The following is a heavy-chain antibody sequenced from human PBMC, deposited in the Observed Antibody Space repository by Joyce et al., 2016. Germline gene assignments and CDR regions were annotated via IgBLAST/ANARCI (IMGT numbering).Heavy chain of an antibody. CDR2: IYYTGNT. V-gene: IGHV4-39*07. J-gene: IGHJ3*02. D-gene: IGHD3-10*01. Sequence: QLQLQESGPGLVKSSETLSLTCTVSGGSIRGSNYYWGWIRQPPGKGLEWIGTIYYTGNTYYNPSLKRRVTISVDTSKNQFSLKLNSVTAADMAVYYCARDGHYYGSGSSDFDIWGQGTMVTVSS. CDR1: GGSIRGSNYY. CDR3: ARDGHYYGSGSSDFDI.